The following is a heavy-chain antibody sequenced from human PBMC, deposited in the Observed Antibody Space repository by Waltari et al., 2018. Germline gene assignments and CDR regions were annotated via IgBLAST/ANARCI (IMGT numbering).Heavy chain of an antibody. J-gene: IGHJ6*02. CDR3: ASCTGGNCYYYGFDV. CDR1: GFTFSSSG. V-gene: IGHV3-30*03. CDR2: ISSDGIRK. Sequence: QVQLVESGGGVVQPGRSLRLSCAASGFTFSSSGMHWVRQTPGRGLEWVAVISSDGIRKSYADSVKGRFSISRDNSKNSLSLEMNSLRPEDTAVYYCASCTGGNCYYYGFDVWGQGTTVTVSS. D-gene: IGHD2-8*02.